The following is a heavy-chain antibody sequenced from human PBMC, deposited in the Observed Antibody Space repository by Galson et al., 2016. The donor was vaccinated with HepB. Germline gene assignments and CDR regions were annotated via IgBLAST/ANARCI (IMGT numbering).Heavy chain of an antibody. CDR3: AKRYCSGGSCYHVDH. CDR2: ISGSGSST. Sequence: SLRLSCAASGFTFSTYAMSWVRQAPGKGLEWVSLISGSGSSTFYADSVEGRFTISRDNSKHTLYLQMNSLRAEDTAVYYCAKRYCSGGSCYHVDHWGQGTLVTVSS. J-gene: IGHJ5*02. D-gene: IGHD2-15*01. CDR1: GFTFSTYA. V-gene: IGHV3-23*01.